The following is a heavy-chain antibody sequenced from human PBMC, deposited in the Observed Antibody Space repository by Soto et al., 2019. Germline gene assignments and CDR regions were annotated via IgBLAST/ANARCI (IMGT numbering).Heavy chain of an antibody. V-gene: IGHV4-59*01. CDR3: ARGSWNYVSDY. CDR2: IYYSGST. D-gene: IGHD1-7*01. J-gene: IGHJ4*02. CDR1: GGSISSYY. Sequence: SETLSLTCTVSGGSISSYYWSWIRQPPGKGLEWIGYIYYSGSTNYNPSLKSRVTISVDTSKNQFSLKLRSVTAADTAVYYCARGSWNYVSDYWGQGTLVTVSS.